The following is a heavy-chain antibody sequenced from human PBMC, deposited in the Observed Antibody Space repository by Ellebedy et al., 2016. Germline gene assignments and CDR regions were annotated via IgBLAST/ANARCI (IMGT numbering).Heavy chain of an antibody. Sequence: GGSLRLSXAASGFPFSSYWMHWVRQAPGKGLVWVSRINSDGSSTSYADSVKGRFTISRDNAKNTLYLQMNSLRAEDTAVYYCARVGSGSLYFDYWGQGTLVTVSS. CDR1: GFPFSSYW. CDR2: INSDGSST. J-gene: IGHJ4*02. D-gene: IGHD3-10*01. CDR3: ARVGSGSLYFDY. V-gene: IGHV3-74*01.